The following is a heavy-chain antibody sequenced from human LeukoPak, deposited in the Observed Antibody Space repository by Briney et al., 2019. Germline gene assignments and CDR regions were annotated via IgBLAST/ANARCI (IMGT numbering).Heavy chain of an antibody. J-gene: IGHJ4*02. CDR3: AKDRGYDILA. D-gene: IGHD3-9*01. CDR2: ISYDGSNK. V-gene: IGHV3-30-3*01. Sequence: GGSLRLSCAASGFTFSSYAMHWVRQAPGKGLEWVAVISYDGSNKYYADSVKGRFTISGDNSKNTLYLQMNSLGAEDTAIYYCAKDRGYDILAWGQGTLVTVSS. CDR1: GFTFSSYA.